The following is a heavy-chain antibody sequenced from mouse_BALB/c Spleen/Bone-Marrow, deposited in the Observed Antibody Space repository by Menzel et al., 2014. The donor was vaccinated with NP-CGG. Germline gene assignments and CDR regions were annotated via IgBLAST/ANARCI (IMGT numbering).Heavy chain of an antibody. Sequence: EVKLMESGPELVKPGASVKMSCKASGYTFTSYVLHWVKQTPGQGLEWIGYIYPYNDVTKYNEKFKAKATLTSDKSSSTAYMELSSLTSEDSAVYYCAREGMSTGDYWGQGTTLTVSP. D-gene: IGHD2-4*01. CDR2: IYPYNDVT. CDR3: AREGMSTGDY. V-gene: IGHV1-14*01. J-gene: IGHJ2*01. CDR1: GYTFTSYV.